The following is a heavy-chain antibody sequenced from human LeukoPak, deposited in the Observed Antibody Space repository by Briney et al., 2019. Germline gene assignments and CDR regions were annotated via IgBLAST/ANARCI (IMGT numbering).Heavy chain of an antibody. J-gene: IGHJ6*02. Sequence: SETLSLTCTVSGGSISSSSYYWGWIRQPPGKGLEWIGSIYYSGSTYYNPSLKSRVTISVDTSKNQFSLKLNSVTAADTAVYYCARNDHSPHYHYAMGVWGQGITVTVSS. CDR3: ARNDHSPHYHYAMGV. CDR1: GGSISSSSYY. D-gene: IGHD3-16*01. CDR2: IYYSGST. V-gene: IGHV4-39*07.